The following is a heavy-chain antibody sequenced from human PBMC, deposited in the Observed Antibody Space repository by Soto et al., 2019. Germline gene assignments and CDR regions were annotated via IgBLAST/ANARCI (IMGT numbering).Heavy chain of an antibody. D-gene: IGHD3-3*01. V-gene: IGHV4-30-4*01. Sequence: QVQLQESGPGLVKPSQTLSLTCTVSGGSISSGDYYWSWIRQPPGKGLEWIGYIYYSGSTYYNPSLKSRVTISVDTSKNQFSLKLSSVTAADTAVYYCARVGVLRFLEWIPQFDYWGQGTLVTVSS. CDR2: IYYSGST. CDR3: ARVGVLRFLEWIPQFDY. CDR1: GGSISSGDYY. J-gene: IGHJ4*02.